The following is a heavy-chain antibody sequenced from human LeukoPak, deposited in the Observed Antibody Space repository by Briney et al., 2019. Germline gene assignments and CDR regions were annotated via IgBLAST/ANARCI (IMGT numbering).Heavy chain of an antibody. CDR1: GFTFSTYW. D-gene: IGHD3-9*01. Sequence: PGGSLRLSCAASGFTFSTYWMHWVRQAPGKGLVWVSRINSDGSRTTYADSVKGRFTISRDNAKNTLYLQMNSLRAEDTAVYYCARVNDILTGYYLGGAFDPWGQGTLVTVSS. CDR3: ARVNDILTGYYLGGAFDP. V-gene: IGHV3-74*01. J-gene: IGHJ5*02. CDR2: INSDGSRT.